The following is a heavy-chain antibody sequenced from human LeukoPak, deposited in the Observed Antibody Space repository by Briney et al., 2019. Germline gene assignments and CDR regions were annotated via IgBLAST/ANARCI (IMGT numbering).Heavy chain of an antibody. CDR3: TRQISHLWGSSRYVQHWFDP. J-gene: IGHJ5*02. D-gene: IGHD3-16*02. CDR1: GFTFSDYY. Sequence: PGGSLRLSCAASGFTFSDYYMSWIRQAPGKGLEWIGYVDHTGSTNFNPSLNGRVSISRDTSKKQFSLRLSSVTAADTAVYYCTRQISHLWGSSRYVQHWFDPWGQGTLVPVSS. V-gene: IGHV4-59*08. CDR2: VDHTGST.